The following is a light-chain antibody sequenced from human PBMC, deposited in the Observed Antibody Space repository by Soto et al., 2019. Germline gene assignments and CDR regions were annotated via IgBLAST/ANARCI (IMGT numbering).Light chain of an antibody. J-gene: IGKJ4*01. Sequence: IHLTQSPSSLSASVGDRVTVTCRASQGISNYLAWYQQKPGKAPKLLIYDASTLQSGGPSRLSVSGSRTDFTLTFTSLQPEDFATYSCQHLNSFPLTLGGGTKVAIK. CDR2: DAS. V-gene: IGKV1-9*01. CDR3: QHLNSFPLT. CDR1: QGISNY.